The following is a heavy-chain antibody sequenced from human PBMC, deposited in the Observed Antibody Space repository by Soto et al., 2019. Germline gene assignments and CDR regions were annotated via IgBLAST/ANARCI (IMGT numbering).Heavy chain of an antibody. CDR3: ARSGNTYGSPVDY. J-gene: IGHJ4*02. V-gene: IGHV3-66*01. Sequence: EVQLVESGGGLVQPGGSLRLSCAASGFTVTSNFMNWVRQAPGKGLEWVSSIHGRGTTFYSEYVRGRFTVSRDGSRNTLNLQITGLTADDTAVYYCARSGNTYGSPVDYWGQGTLVSVSS. D-gene: IGHD5-18*01. CDR1: GFTVTSNF. CDR2: IHGRGTT.